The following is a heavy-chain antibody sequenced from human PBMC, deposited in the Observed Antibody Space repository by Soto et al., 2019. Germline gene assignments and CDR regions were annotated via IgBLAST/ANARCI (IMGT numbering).Heavy chain of an antibody. CDR3: VKAAGKAKRCDFFFAY. Sequence: VQLVESGGGVVQPGRSLRLSCVASSFIFSNYDMHWVRQAPGKGLEWVAVIAYDGDKKYYADFAKGRFTIARDNSRNNLYLQMSGLRREDTSVYYCVKAAGKAKRCDFFFAYWGRGTLVSVSS. D-gene: IGHD3-3*01. CDR1: SFIFSNYD. CDR2: IAYDGDKK. J-gene: IGHJ4*02. V-gene: IGHV3-30*18.